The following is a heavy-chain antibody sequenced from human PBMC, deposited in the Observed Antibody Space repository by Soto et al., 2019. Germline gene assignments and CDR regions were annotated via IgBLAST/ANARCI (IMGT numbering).Heavy chain of an antibody. Sequence: QSQTLSLTCAISGDSVSSNSAAWNWIRQSPSRGLEWLGRTYYRSKWYNDYAVSVKSRITINPDTSKNQFSLQLNSVTPEDTAVYYCARDSSRDIVATEEYYYYYYGMDVWGQGTTVTVSS. CDR1: GDSVSSNSAA. D-gene: IGHD5-12*01. CDR2: TYYRSKWYN. J-gene: IGHJ6*02. CDR3: ARDSSRDIVATEEYYYYYYGMDV. V-gene: IGHV6-1*01.